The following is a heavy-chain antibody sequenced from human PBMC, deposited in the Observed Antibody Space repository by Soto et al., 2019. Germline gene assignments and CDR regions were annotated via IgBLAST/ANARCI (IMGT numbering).Heavy chain of an antibody. Sequence: GSLRLSCVASGFIFSNFGMHWVRQAPGKGLEWVSYISSTGRTIYYADSVKGRFTVSRDNAQNSLSLKLNSLRVEDTAVYYCARSYSSGWEFDYWGQGTQVTVSS. J-gene: IGHJ4*02. CDR2: ISSTGRTI. CDR1: GFIFSNFG. CDR3: ARSYSSGWEFDY. D-gene: IGHD6-19*01. V-gene: IGHV3-48*04.